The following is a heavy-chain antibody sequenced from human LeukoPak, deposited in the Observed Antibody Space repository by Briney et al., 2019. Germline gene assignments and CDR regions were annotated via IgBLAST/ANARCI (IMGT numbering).Heavy chain of an antibody. Sequence: PGGSLRLSCAASGFNFSSYAMSWVRQAPGKGLEWVSAISGSGGSTYYADSVKGRFTISRDNSKNTLYLQMNSLRAEDTAVYYCAKDCSSTSCYDAFDIWGQGTMVTVSS. CDR1: GFNFSSYA. CDR3: AKDCSSTSCYDAFDI. V-gene: IGHV3-23*01. CDR2: ISGSGGST. J-gene: IGHJ3*02. D-gene: IGHD2-2*01.